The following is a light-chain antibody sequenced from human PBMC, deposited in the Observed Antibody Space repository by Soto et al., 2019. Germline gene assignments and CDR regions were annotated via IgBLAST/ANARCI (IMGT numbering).Light chain of an antibody. Sequence: SYELAQPPSVSVAPGKTARITCGGHNLGSKSVHWYQQKPGQAPVLVIHYDDHRPSGIPERFSGSNSGNTATLTISRVEAGDEADYYCQVWDNDNDHSVFGTGTKLTVL. CDR3: QVWDNDNDHSV. J-gene: IGLJ1*01. V-gene: IGLV3-21*04. CDR2: YDD. CDR1: NLGSKS.